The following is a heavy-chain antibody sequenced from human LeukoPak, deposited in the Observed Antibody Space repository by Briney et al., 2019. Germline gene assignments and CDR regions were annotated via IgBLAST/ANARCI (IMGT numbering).Heavy chain of an antibody. D-gene: IGHD2-2*01. V-gene: IGHV3-23*01. CDR1: GFTFSSYA. Sequence: PGGSLRLSCAASGFTFSSYAMSWVRQAPGKGLVWVSAISGSGGSTYYADSVKGRFTISRDNSKNTLYLQMNSLRAEDTAVYYCAKDGRYCSSTSCQTLVDYWGQGTLVTVSS. CDR3: AKDGRYCSSTSCQTLVDY. J-gene: IGHJ4*02. CDR2: ISGSGGST.